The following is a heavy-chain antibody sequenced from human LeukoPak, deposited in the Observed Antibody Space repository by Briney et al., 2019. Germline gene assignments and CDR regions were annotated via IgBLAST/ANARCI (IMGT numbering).Heavy chain of an antibody. Sequence: GGSLRLSCAASEFTFSSYWMSWVRQAPGKGLEWVANIKQDGGEKYYLDSVKGRFTISRDNAEISLYLQMNSLRAEDTAVYYCARGRYNWNDGKYYFDYWGQGTLVTVSS. CDR1: EFTFSSYW. D-gene: IGHD1-20*01. CDR2: IKQDGGEK. V-gene: IGHV3-7*01. J-gene: IGHJ4*02. CDR3: ARGRYNWNDGKYYFDY.